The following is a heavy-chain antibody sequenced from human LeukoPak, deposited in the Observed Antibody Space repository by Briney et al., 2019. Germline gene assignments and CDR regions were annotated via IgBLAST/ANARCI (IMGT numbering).Heavy chain of an antibody. CDR1: GYTFTGYY. CDR3: ARSRLLTYYDILTGLYLSKDFDY. CDR2: INPNNGVT. V-gene: IGHV1-2*02. D-gene: IGHD3-9*01. J-gene: IGHJ4*02. Sequence: GASVKASCKASGYTFTGYYMHWVRQAPGEGLEWMGWINPNNGVTNYAQKFQGRVTVTRDTSISTAYMELSRLRSDDTAVYYCARSRLLTYYDILTGLYLSKDFDYWGQGTLVTVSS.